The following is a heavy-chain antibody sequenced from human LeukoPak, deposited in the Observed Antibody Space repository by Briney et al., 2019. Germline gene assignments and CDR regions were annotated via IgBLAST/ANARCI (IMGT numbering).Heavy chain of an antibody. CDR1: GYTFTGYY. D-gene: IGHD2-2*01. CDR2: INPNSGGT. J-gene: IGHJ4*02. V-gene: IGHV1-2*02. CDR3: ARPNWSGTSCSYYFDD. Sequence: ASVKVSCKASGYTFTGYYMHWVRQAPGQGLEWMGWINPNSGGTNYAQKFQGRVTMTRDTSTSTAYMELSRLRSDDTAVYYWARPNWSGTSCSYYFDDWGQGTLVTVSS.